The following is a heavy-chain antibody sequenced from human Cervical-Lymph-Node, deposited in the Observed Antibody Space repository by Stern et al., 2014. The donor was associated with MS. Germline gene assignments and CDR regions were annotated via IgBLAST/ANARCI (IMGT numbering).Heavy chain of an antibody. CDR2: INPSGDSA. Sequence: QVKLGQSGAEVKKPGASVKVSCKASGYSFTSHYMHWVRQAPGQGLEWVGIINPSGDSASYAQKLQGRVTMTRDTSTSTVYMELSSLRSEDTAVYYCASGTGSKRPTGNYWGQGTLVTVSS. J-gene: IGHJ4*02. V-gene: IGHV1-46*01. CDR3: ASGTGSKRPTGNY. D-gene: IGHD3/OR15-3a*01. CDR1: GYSFTSHY.